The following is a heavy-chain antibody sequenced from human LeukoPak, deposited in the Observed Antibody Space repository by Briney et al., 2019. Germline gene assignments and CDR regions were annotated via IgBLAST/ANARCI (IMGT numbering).Heavy chain of an antibody. Sequence: PGGSLRLSCAASGFTFSSYWMSWVRQAPGKGLEWVANIKQDGSEKYYVDSVKGRFTISRDNAKNSLYLQMNSLRAEDTAVYYCARVSSSSWWALDYWGQGTLVTVSS. V-gene: IGHV3-7*01. J-gene: IGHJ4*02. D-gene: IGHD6-13*01. CDR1: GFTFSSYW. CDR3: ARVSSSSWWALDY. CDR2: IKQDGSEK.